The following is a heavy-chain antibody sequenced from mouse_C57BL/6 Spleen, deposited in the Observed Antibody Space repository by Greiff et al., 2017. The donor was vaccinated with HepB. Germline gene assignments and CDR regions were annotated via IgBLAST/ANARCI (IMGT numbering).Heavy chain of an antibody. J-gene: IGHJ4*01. CDR3: ERRYYYGSSYGGAMDY. CDR2: IYPGDGDT. V-gene: IGHV1-80*01. CDR1: GYAFSSYW. Sequence: VQLQQSGAELVKPGASVKISCKASGYAFSSYWMNWVKQRPGKGLEWIGQIYPGDGDTNYNGKFKGKATLTADKSSSTAYMQLSSLTSEASAVFDWERRYYYGSSYGGAMDYWGQGTSVTVAS. D-gene: IGHD1-1*01.